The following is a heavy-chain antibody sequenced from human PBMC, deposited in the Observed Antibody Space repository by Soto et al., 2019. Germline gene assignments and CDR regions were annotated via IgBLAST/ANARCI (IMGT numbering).Heavy chain of an antibody. J-gene: IGHJ4*02. CDR2: ISSSSSTI. V-gene: IGHV3-48*01. CDR1: GFTFSSYS. Sequence: GSLRLSCAASGFTFSSYSMNWVRQAPGKGLEWVSYISSSSSTIYYADSVKGRFTISRDNAKNSLYLQMNSLRAEDTAVYYCARDLLTSFDYWGQGTLVTVSS. CDR3: ARDLLTSFDY. D-gene: IGHD3-9*01.